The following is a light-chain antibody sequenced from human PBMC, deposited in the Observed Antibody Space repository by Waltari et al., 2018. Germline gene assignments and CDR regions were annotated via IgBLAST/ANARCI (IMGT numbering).Light chain of an antibody. CDR2: AAS. CDR3: QQLNSYPLT. Sequence: EIQLNQSPSFLSASVGDRVTITCRASQGISSYLAWYQQKPGKAPKLLIYAASTLQSGVPSRFSGSGSGTEFTLTICSLQPEDFATYYCQQLNSYPLTFGGGTKVEIK. V-gene: IGKV1-9*01. CDR1: QGISSY. J-gene: IGKJ4*01.